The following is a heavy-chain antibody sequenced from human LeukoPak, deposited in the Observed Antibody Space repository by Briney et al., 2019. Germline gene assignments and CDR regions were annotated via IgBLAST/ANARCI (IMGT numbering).Heavy chain of an antibody. CDR3: TRVPYSYGFSSDY. Sequence: GGSLRLSCAASGFTFSSYAMHWVRQAPGKGLEWVAVISYDGSNKYYADSVKGRFTISRDNSKNTLYLQMNSLRAEDTAVYYCTRVPYSYGFSSDYWGQGTLVTVSS. CDR2: ISYDGSNK. V-gene: IGHV3-30-3*01. J-gene: IGHJ4*02. D-gene: IGHD5-18*01. CDR1: GFTFSSYA.